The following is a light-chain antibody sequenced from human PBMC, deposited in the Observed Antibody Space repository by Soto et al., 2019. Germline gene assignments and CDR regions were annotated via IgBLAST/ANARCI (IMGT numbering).Light chain of an antibody. V-gene: IGLV1-51*01. CDR2: DST. J-gene: IGLJ1*01. CDR1: GSNVGTYS. Sequence: QSVLTQPPSVSAAPGQKVTISCSGSGSNVGTYSVSWYQHLPGTAPKLLIYDSTTRPSGIPDRFSGSKSGTSATLGITGLQTEDEAEYYCGVWDRSLTTYVFGPGTKLTVL. CDR3: GVWDRSLTTYV.